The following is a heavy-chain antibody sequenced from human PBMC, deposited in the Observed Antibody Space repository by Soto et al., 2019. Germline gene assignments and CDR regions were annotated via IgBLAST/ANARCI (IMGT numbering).Heavy chain of an antibody. CDR3: ARGGSESDY. D-gene: IGHD3-16*01. J-gene: IGHJ4*02. V-gene: IGHV3-7*01. CDR1: GFTFSGYW. CDR2: IKEDGSEK. Sequence: EVQLVESGGGLVQPGGSLRLSCAASGFTFSGYWMTWVRQAPGKGLEGVANIKEDGSEKNYVDSVEGRFTISRDNAKNSLYLQMNSLRADDTAVYYCARGGSESDYWGQGTLVTVSS.